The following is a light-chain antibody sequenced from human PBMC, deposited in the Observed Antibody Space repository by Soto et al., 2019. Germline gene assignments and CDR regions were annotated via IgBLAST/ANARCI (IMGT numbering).Light chain of an antibody. CDR3: QQYDNYPLT. CDR1: QSVRSW. J-gene: IGKJ4*01. CDR2: DAS. Sequence: DIQVTQSASTLSSSVVDRVTITCRASQSVRSWLAWYQQKPGTAPKLLIFDASRLESGVPSRFSGSASGTEFTLTISSLQPDDFAAYYCQQYDNYPLTFGGGTKVDIK. V-gene: IGKV1-5*01.